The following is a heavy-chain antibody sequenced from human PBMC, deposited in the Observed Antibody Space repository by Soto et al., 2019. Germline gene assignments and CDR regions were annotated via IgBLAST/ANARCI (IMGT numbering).Heavy chain of an antibody. CDR1: GGSISSGNSY. V-gene: IGHV4-31*03. Sequence: SETLSLTCTVSGGSISSGNSYWNWIRQRPGKGLEWIGYIYYTGSTYYSPSLKGRVTISVDTSQNRFSLNVYSVTAADTAVYYCARDRSWGDYGMDVWGQGTTVTVSS. CDR3: ARDRSWGDYGMDV. CDR2: IYYTGST. D-gene: IGHD6-6*01. J-gene: IGHJ6*02.